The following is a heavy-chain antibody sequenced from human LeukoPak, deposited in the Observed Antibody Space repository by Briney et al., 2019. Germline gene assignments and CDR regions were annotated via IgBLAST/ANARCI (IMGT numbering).Heavy chain of an antibody. D-gene: IGHD4-23*01. CDR3: ARSRDGGNSEVFDY. Sequence: PSETLSLTCTVSGGSISSYYWSWIRQPPGKGLGWIGYIYTSGSTNYNPSLKSRVTISVDTSKNQFSLKLSSVTAADTAVYYCARSRDGGNSEVFDYWGQGTLVTVSS. CDR2: IYTSGST. V-gene: IGHV4-4*09. J-gene: IGHJ4*02. CDR1: GGSISSYY.